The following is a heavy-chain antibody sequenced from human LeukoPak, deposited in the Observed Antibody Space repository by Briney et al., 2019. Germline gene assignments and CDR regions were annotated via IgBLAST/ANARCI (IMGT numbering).Heavy chain of an antibody. CDR1: GGSFSGYY. D-gene: IGHD2-2*01. J-gene: IGHJ5*02. Sequence: PSETLSLTCAVYGGSFSGYYWSWIRQPPGKGLEWIGEINHSGSTNYNPSLKSRVTISVDTSKNQFSLKLSSVTAADTAVYYCARTHYCSSTSCYADWFDPWGQGTLVTASS. CDR2: INHSGST. CDR3: ARTHYCSSTSCYADWFDP. V-gene: IGHV4-34*01.